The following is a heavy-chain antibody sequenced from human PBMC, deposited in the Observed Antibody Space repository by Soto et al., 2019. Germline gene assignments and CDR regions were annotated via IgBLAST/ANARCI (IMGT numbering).Heavy chain of an antibody. J-gene: IGHJ5*02. Sequence: SETLSLTCSFSGDSSSTSTYSWIWIRQPPGKALEWVGFIYHSGVTSYNPCLKSRVSISLDMSNSQCTLNRRSVTAADTAVYYCAGMPYTSGLRFDPWGPGTLVTVSS. D-gene: IGHD6-19*01. V-gene: IGHV4-30-2*01. CDR3: AGMPYTSGLRFDP. CDR2: IYHSGVT. CDR1: GDSSSTSTYS.